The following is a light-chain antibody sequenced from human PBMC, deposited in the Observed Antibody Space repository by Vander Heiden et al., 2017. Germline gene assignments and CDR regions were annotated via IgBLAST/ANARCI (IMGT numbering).Light chain of an antibody. J-gene: IGKJ4*01. V-gene: IGKV1-39*01. CDR1: QSISSY. Sequence: DIQMTQSPSSLSASVGDRVPITCRASQSISSYLNWYQQKPGKAPKLLIYAASSLQSGVPSRFSGSGSGTEFTLTISSLQPEDFATYYCQQSYSTPLTFGGGTKVEIK. CDR2: AAS. CDR3: QQSYSTPLT.